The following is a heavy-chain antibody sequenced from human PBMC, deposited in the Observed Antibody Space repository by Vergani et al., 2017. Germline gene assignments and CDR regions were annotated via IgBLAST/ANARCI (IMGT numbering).Heavy chain of an antibody. Sequence: EVQLVESGGGLVQPGGSLRLSCAASGFTFSSYWMHWVRHAPGKGLVWVSRINSDGSSTSYADSVKGRFTISRDNAKNTLYLQMNSLRAEDTAVYYCARSNAYYGMWTGSYYYYYYGIDVWGQGTTVTVSS. V-gene: IGHV3-74*01. D-gene: IGHD3-9*01. CDR3: ARSNAYYGMWTGSYYYYYYGIDV. CDR2: INSDGSST. J-gene: IGHJ6*02. CDR1: GFTFSSYW.